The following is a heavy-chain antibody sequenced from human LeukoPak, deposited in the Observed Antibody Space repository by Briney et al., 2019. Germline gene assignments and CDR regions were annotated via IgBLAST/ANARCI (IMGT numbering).Heavy chain of an antibody. CDR3: VRDISGYYFDY. CDR1: GFTFSNYW. J-gene: IGHJ4*02. D-gene: IGHD3-22*01. V-gene: IGHV3-74*01. Sequence: PGGSLRLSCAASGFTFSNYWMHWVRQAPGKGLVWVSRINTDGSSTDYADSVKGRFTISRDNAKNTLYLQMNSLRAEDTALYYCVRDISGYYFDYWGQGTLVTVSS. CDR2: INTDGSST.